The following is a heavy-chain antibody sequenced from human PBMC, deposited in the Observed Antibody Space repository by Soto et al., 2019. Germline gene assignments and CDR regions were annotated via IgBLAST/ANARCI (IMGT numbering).Heavy chain of an antibody. J-gene: IGHJ4*02. V-gene: IGHV4-59*01. CDR3: ARTRRGTVTTFYFDY. D-gene: IGHD4-4*01. Sequence: SETLSLTCTVSGGSISSYYWSWIRQPPGKGLEWIGYIYYSGSTNYNPSLKSRVTISVDTSKNQFSLKLSSVTAADTAVYYCARTRRGTVTTFYFDYWGQGTLVTVSS. CDR1: GGSISSYY. CDR2: IYYSGST.